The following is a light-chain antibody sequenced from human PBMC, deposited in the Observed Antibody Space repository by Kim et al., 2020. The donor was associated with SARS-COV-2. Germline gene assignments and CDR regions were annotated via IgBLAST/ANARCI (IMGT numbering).Light chain of an antibody. CDR3: QQLNTYPWT. V-gene: IGKV1-9*01. J-gene: IGKJ1*01. CDR2: RAS. Sequence: DIQLTHSPPFLSASVGDRVTITCRASQDISTFLAWYQQTPGKAPKLLIYRASTLRSGVPSRFSGSGSRTEFTLKISSLQPEDFATYYCQQLNTYPWTFGQGTKVDIK. CDR1: QDISTF.